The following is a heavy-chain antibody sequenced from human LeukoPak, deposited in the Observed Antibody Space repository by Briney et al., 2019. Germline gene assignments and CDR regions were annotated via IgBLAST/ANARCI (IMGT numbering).Heavy chain of an antibody. Sequence: GASVKVSCKASGSTFTSYDINWVRQATGQGLEWLGWMNPNSGNTGYAQKFQGRVTMTRNTSISTAYMELSSLRSEDTAVYYCARGDSGVPAAIRFVWHAPGNWFDPWGQGTLVTVSS. D-gene: IGHD2-2*02. CDR3: ARGDSGVPAAIRFVWHAPGNWFDP. V-gene: IGHV1-8*01. J-gene: IGHJ5*02. CDR1: GSTFTSYD. CDR2: MNPNSGNT.